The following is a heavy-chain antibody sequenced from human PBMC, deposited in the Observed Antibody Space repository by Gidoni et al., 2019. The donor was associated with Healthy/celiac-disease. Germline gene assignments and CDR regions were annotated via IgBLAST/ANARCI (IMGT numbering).Heavy chain of an antibody. J-gene: IGHJ6*03. V-gene: IGHV1-2*04. D-gene: IGHD3-10*01. CDR3: ARDGSDGSGVYHYMDV. CDR1: GYTFTGYY. CDR2: INPNSGGT. Sequence: QVQLVQSGAEVKKPGASVKVSCKASGYTFTGYYMHWVRQAPGQGLEWMGWINPNSGGTNYAQKFQGWVTMTRDTSISTAYMELSRLRSDDTAVYYCARDGSDGSGVYHYMDVWGKGTTVTVSS.